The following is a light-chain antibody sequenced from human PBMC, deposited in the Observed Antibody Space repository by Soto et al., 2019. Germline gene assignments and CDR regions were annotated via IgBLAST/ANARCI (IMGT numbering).Light chain of an antibody. CDR1: QSVSTSY. CDR2: AAS. CDR3: QKYSSSPPMYT. J-gene: IGKJ2*01. Sequence: EIVLTQSPGTLSLSPGERATLSCRASQSVSTSYLAWYQQKPGQAPRLLIYAASSRATGIPDRFSGSGSGTDFTLTISRLEPEDFAVYYCQKYSSSPPMYTFGQGTKLDIK. V-gene: IGKV3-20*01.